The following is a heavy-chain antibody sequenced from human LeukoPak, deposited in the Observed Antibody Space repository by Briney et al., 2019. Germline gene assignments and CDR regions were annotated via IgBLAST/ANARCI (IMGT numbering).Heavy chain of an antibody. CDR3: VKDPSPEVVPAVMDY. Sequence: GGSLRLSCAASGFTFSSYWMHWVRQAPGKGLVWVSRINSDGSSTSYADSVKGRFTISRDNAKNTLYLQMNSLRAEDTAMYYCVKDPSPEVVPAVMDYWGQGTLVTVS. V-gene: IGHV3-74*01. D-gene: IGHD2-2*01. CDR1: GFTFSSYW. CDR2: INSDGSST. J-gene: IGHJ4*02.